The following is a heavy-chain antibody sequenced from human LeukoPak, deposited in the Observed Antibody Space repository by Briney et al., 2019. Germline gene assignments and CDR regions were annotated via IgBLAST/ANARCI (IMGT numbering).Heavy chain of an antibody. CDR1: GGTFSSYA. V-gene: IGHV1-69*06. D-gene: IGHD6-13*01. Sequence: SVKVSCKASGGTFSSYAISWVRQAPGQGLEWMGGIIPIFGTANYAQKFQGRVTITADKSTSTAYMELSSLRSEDTAVYYCARVPPRRGSSWYSDYYYYMDVWGKGTTATVSS. CDR3: ARVPPRRGSSWYSDYYYYMDV. CDR2: IIPIFGTA. J-gene: IGHJ6*03.